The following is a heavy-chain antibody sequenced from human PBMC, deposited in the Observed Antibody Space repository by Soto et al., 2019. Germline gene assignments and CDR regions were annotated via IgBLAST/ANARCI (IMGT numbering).Heavy chain of an antibody. D-gene: IGHD3-9*01. J-gene: IGHJ4*02. CDR1: GYTFTNYW. CDR3: ARDLLTGYYVDY. V-gene: IGHV5-51*01. CDR2: IYPGDSET. Sequence: PGESLKISCKASGYTFTNYWIGWVRQMPGNGLEWLGIIYPGDSETRYRPSFQGHVTISADKSISTAYLQWSSLKASDTAMYYCARDLLTGYYVDYWGQGTLVTVSS.